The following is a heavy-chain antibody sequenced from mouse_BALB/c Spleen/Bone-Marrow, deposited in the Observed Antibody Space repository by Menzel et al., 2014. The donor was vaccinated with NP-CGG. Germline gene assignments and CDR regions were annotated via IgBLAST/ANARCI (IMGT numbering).Heavy chain of an antibody. CDR1: GYAFTSYN. V-gene: IGHV1S135*01. J-gene: IGHJ2*01. D-gene: IGHD2-1*01. CDR3: ENQNTIYYGNYFDY. CDR2: IDPYNGGT. Sequence: EVQLQQSGPELVKPGASVKVSCKASGYAFTSYNMYWMKQSHGKSLEWIGYIDPYNGGTSYNQKFKGKATLTVDKSSSPPYMHLNSLTSEDFAFFSCENQNTIYYGNYFDYWGQAPTLTVSS.